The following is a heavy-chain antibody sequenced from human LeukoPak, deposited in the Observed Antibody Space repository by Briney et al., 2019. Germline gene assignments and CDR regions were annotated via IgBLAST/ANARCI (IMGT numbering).Heavy chain of an antibody. D-gene: IGHD3-16*01. J-gene: IGHJ5*02. CDR2: ISFDGSNK. Sequence: GGSLRLSCAASGFTFSSYTIHWVRQPPGKGLEWVAVISFDGSNKYYADSVKGRFTISRDNSENTLYLQMNSLRAEDTAVYYCAREELGSSLGFDPWGQGTLVTVPS. V-gene: IGHV3-30-3*01. CDR3: AREELGSSLGFDP. CDR1: GFTFSSYT.